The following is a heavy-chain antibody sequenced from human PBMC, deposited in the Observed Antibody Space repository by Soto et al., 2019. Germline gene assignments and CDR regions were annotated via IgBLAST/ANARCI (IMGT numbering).Heavy chain of an antibody. CDR1: GGPVSGEDVY. Sequence: SDTLSLTCVVSGGPVSGEDVYWSWIRHLPGKGLEWIANVYHTGTTYYNPSLKSRVSMSVDTSQNQFSLILASVTAADTAVYYCARALVTDYNSRDYHYYFAMDVWGQGTSVTVSS. V-gene: IGHV4-30-4*02. CDR2: VYHTGTT. CDR3: ARALVTDYNSRDYHYYFAMDV. J-gene: IGHJ6*02. D-gene: IGHD3-22*01.